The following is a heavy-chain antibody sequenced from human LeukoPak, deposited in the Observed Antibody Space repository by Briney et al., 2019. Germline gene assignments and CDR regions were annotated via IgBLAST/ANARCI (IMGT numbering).Heavy chain of an antibody. CDR1: GYIFSSYW. J-gene: IGHJ4*02. D-gene: IGHD6-13*01. CDR3: ARLMGSSWSWSFDY. Sequence: RGESLKISCKGSGYIFSSYWIGWVRQMPGKGLEWMGIIYPGDSDIRYSPSFRGQVTISADKSISTAYLQWSNLKASDTAMYYCARLMGSSWSWSFDYWGQGTLVTVSS. V-gene: IGHV5-51*01. CDR2: IYPGDSDI.